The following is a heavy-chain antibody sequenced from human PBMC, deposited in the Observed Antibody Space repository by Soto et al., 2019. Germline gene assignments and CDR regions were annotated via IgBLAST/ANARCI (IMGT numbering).Heavy chain of an antibody. D-gene: IGHD3-10*01. Sequence: EVQLLESGGGLVQPGGSLRLSCAASGFTFSNYAMGWVRQAPGKGLEWISAISGGGGTTYSADSVQGRFTISRDNFKNTLYLQINSLRAEDTAVYYCAKVGVRGVPSYFSMDVWGQGTLVTVSS. J-gene: IGHJ4*02. V-gene: IGHV3-23*01. CDR1: GFTFSNYA. CDR3: AKVGVRGVPSYFSMDV. CDR2: ISGGGGTT.